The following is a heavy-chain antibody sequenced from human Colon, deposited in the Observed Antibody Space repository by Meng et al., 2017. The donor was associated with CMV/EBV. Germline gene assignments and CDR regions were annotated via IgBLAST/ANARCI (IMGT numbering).Heavy chain of an antibody. V-gene: IGHV3-48*04. J-gene: IGHJ6*02. D-gene: IGHD2-2*01. Sequence: GGSLRLSCAASGFTFSSYSMNWVRQALGKGLEWVSYISSSSSTIYYADSVKGRFTISRDNAKNSLYLQMNSLRAEDTAVYYCARDRCSSTSCFYYYYGMDVWGQGTTVTVSS. CDR1: GFTFSSYS. CDR2: ISSSSSTI. CDR3: ARDRCSSTSCFYYYYGMDV.